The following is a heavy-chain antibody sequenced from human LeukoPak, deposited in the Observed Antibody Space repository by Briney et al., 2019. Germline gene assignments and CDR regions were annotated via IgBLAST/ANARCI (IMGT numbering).Heavy chain of an antibody. CDR1: GFTFSSYS. J-gene: IGHJ4*02. CDR2: ISSSSSTI. D-gene: IGHD6-13*01. CDR3: ASWGIAAAGTIDY. Sequence: GGSLRLSCAASGFTFSSYSMNRVRQAPGKALEWVSYISSSSSTIYYADSVKGRFTISRDNAKNSLYLQMNSLRAEDTAVYYCASWGIAAAGTIDYWGQGTLVTVSS. V-gene: IGHV3-48*01.